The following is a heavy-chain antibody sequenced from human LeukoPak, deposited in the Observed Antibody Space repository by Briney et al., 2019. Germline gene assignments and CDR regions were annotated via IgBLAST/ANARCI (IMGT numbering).Heavy chain of an antibody. CDR1: GGTFSSYA. V-gene: IGHV1-69*01. Sequence: GASVKVSCKASGGTFSSYAISWVRQAPGQGLEWMGGIIPIFGTANYAQKFQGRVTITADESTSIAYMELSSLRSEDTAVYYCANSDTAMAHYYFDYWGQGTLVTVSS. J-gene: IGHJ4*02. CDR2: IIPIFGTA. CDR3: ANSDTAMAHYYFDY. D-gene: IGHD5-18*01.